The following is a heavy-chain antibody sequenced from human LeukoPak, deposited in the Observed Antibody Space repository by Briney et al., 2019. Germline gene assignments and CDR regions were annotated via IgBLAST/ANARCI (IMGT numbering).Heavy chain of an antibody. Sequence: ASVKVSCKASGYTFTSYGIIWVRQAPGQGLEWMGWISAYNGNTNYAQKLQGRVTMTTDTSTSTAYMELRSLRSDDTAVYYCATWIQLWDRDYWGQGTLVTVSS. V-gene: IGHV1-18*01. D-gene: IGHD5-18*01. CDR2: ISAYNGNT. CDR3: ATWIQLWDRDY. CDR1: GYTFTSYG. J-gene: IGHJ4*02.